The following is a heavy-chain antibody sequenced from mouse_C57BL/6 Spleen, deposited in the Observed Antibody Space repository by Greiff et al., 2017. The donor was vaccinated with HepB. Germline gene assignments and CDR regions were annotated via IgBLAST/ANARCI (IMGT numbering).Heavy chain of an antibody. CDR1: GIDFSRYW. V-gene: IGHV4-1*01. CDR3: ARPGIYYGNYYAMDY. CDR2: INPDSSTI. D-gene: IGHD2-1*01. J-gene: IGHJ4*01. Sequence: EVQLQESGGGLVQPGGSLKLSCAASGIDFSRYWMSWVRRAPGKGLEWIGEINPDSSTINYAPSLKDKFIISRDNAKNTLYLQMSKVRSEDTALYYCARPGIYYGNYYAMDYWGQGTSVTVSS.